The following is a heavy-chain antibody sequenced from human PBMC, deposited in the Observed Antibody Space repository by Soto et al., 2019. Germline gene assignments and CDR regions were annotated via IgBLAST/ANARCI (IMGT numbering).Heavy chain of an antibody. CDR2: ISGSGDTT. Sequence: PGGSLRLSCVISRLTFSNYALNWVRQAPGKGLEWVSSISGSGDTTYYADSVKGRFTISRDNSKNTLYLQMNSLRVEDTALYYSANADYSYRRAPLDYCGPGTLVTLSS. V-gene: IGHV3-23*01. D-gene: IGHD1-26*01. CDR3: ANADYSYRRAPLDY. CDR1: RLTFSNYA. J-gene: IGHJ4*02.